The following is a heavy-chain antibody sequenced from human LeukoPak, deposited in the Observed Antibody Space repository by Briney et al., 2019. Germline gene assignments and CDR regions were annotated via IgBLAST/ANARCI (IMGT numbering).Heavy chain of an antibody. CDR1: GYSISSGYY. J-gene: IGHJ4*02. Sequence: SETLSLTCTVSGYSISSGYYWGWIRQPPGKGLEWIGSIYHSGSTYYNPSLKSRVTISVDTSKNQFSLKLSSVTAADTAVYYCARVGYDYDAYFDYWGQGTLVTVSS. D-gene: IGHD4-17*01. V-gene: IGHV4-38-2*02. CDR2: IYHSGST. CDR3: ARVGYDYDAYFDY.